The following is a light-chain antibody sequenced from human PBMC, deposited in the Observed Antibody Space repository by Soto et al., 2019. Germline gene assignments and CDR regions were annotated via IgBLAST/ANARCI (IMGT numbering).Light chain of an antibody. Sequence: EIVLTQSPGTLSLSPGERATLSCRASQSVDSIYIAWYQQKPGQPPRLLIYSASSWATGVTARFSGSGSGTDFTLTISRLEPEDSAVYYCQQYGSSPYTFGQGTKLEIK. CDR1: QSVDSIY. CDR2: SAS. J-gene: IGKJ2*01. V-gene: IGKV3-20*01. CDR3: QQYGSSPYT.